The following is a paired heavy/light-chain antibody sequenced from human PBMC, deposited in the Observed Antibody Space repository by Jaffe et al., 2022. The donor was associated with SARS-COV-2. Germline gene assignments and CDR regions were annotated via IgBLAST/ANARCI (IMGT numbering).Heavy chain of an antibody. CDR2: IKSKTDGGTT. V-gene: IGHV3-15*01. J-gene: IGHJ4*02. Sequence: EVQLVESGGDLIKPGGSLRLSCAASGLTFSYAWMSWVRQAPGKGLEWVGRIKSKTDGGTTDYAAPVKGRFTISRDDSKNTLYLQMNSLKTEDTAVYYCTTVHPHYYDTSAYYSPPIYSFDYWGQGTLVTVSS. D-gene: IGHD3-22*01. CDR3: TTVHPHYYDTSAYYSPPIYSFDY. CDR1: GLTFSYAW.
Light chain of an antibody. V-gene: IGKV1-9*01. J-gene: IGKJ4*01. CDR3: QQLHSYV. CDR1: QAISSY. CDR2: AAS. Sequence: DIQLTQSPSFLSASVGDRVTITCRASQAISSYLAWYQQQPGKAPKLLIFAASTLQSGVPSRFSGSGSGTEFTLTISSLQPEDFATYYCQQLHSYVFGGGTKVEIK.